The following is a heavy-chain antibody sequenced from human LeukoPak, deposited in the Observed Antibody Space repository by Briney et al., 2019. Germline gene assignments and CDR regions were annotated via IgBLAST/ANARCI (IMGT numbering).Heavy chain of an antibody. D-gene: IGHD3-10*01. CDR3: ARHYGP. Sequence: SETLSLTCTVSGGSVSGSSYYWGWIRQPPGKGLEWIGSIYYSGSTYYNPSLKSRVTISVDTSKNQFSLKLNSVTATDTVVYYCARHYGPWGQGTLVTVSS. V-gene: IGHV4-39*01. J-gene: IGHJ4*02. CDR1: GGSVSGSSYY. CDR2: IYYSGST.